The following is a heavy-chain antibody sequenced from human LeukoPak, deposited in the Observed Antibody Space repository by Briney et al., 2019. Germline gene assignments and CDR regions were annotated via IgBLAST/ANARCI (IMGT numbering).Heavy chain of an antibody. J-gene: IGHJ4*02. V-gene: IGHV3-33*01. D-gene: IGHD3-10*01. CDR3: ARDQMPYYYGSGSYYPLY. CDR1: GFTFSSYG. Sequence: GGSLRLSCAASGFTFSSYGMHWVRQAPGKGLEWVAVIWYDGSNKYYADSVKGRFTISRDNSKNTLCLQMNSLRAEDTAVYYCARDQMPYYYGSGSYYPLYWGQGTLVTVSS. CDR2: IWYDGSNK.